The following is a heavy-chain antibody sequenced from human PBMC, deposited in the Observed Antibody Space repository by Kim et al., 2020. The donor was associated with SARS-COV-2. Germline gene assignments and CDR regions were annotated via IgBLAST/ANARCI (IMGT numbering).Heavy chain of an antibody. V-gene: IGHV3-48*01. CDR1: GFTFSSYT. Sequence: GGSLRLSCAASGFTFSSYTMSWVRQAPGKGLEWVSCISSSGGIMHYADSVKGRLTISRDNAKNSLYLQMNSLRAEDTAVYFCATGHLDYRGQG. J-gene: IGHJ4*02. CDR3: ATGHLDY. D-gene: IGHD3-3*02. CDR2: ISSSGGIM.